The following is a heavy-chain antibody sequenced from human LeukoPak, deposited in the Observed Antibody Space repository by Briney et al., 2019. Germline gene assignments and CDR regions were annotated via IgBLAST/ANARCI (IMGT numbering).Heavy chain of an antibody. CDR3: ARDQGIYNHRIIDS. Sequence: ASVKVSCKASGYTFSSYGISWVRQAPGQGLEWMGWISAYNGNTNFAQEFQGRGTMTTDTSTSTASMELRSLRSDDTAVYYCARDQGIYNHRIIDSWGQGTLVTVSS. V-gene: IGHV1-18*01. J-gene: IGHJ4*02. D-gene: IGHD5-12*01. CDR2: ISAYNGNT. CDR1: GYTFSSYG.